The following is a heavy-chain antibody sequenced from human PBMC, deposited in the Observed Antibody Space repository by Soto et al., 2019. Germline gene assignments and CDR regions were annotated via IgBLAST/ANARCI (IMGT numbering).Heavy chain of an antibody. CDR3: VKNSGWFNT. CDR1: GFTFGTTD. V-gene: IGHV3-23*01. J-gene: IGHJ5*02. CDR2: IDGSGGIT. Sequence: GGALRLSCAASGFTFGTTDMSWVRQAPGEGLEWVSTIDGSGGITYYADSVKGRFTISRDNSRNTVYLQMNSLRGDDTALYYCVKNSGWFNTWGQGALVTVSS. D-gene: IGHD3-10*01.